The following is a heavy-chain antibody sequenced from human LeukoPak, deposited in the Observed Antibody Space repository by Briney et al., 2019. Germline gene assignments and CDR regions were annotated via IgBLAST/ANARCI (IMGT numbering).Heavy chain of an antibody. CDR2: ISSSSSYI. J-gene: IGHJ4*02. D-gene: IGHD6-19*01. Sequence: GGSLRLSCAASGFTFSSYSMNWVRQAPGKGLEWVSSISSSSSYIYYADSVKGRFTISRDNSKNTLCLQMNSLRAEDTAVYYCAKAVAVAGKPYFEYWGQGTLVTVSS. CDR3: AKAVAVAGKPYFEY. V-gene: IGHV3-21*04. CDR1: GFTFSSYS.